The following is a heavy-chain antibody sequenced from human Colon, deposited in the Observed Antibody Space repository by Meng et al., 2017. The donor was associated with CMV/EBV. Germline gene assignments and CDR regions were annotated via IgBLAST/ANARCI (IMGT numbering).Heavy chain of an antibody. CDR1: GFPFSSYD. J-gene: IGHJ6*02. D-gene: IGHD2-8*01. Sequence: GGSLRLSCTVSGFPFSSYDMHWVRQVTGKGLEWVSGIDSAGDTYYPDSLKGRLTISRDDAKNSVYLQMTNLQAGDTAVYYCARAPYCSNGVCFPGPYGLDVWSQGTTVTVSS. CDR2: IDSAGDT. V-gene: IGHV3-13*01. CDR3: ARAPYCSNGVCFPGPYGLDV.